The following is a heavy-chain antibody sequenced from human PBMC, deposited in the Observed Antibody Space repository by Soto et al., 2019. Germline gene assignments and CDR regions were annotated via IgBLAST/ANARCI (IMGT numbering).Heavy chain of an antibody. J-gene: IGHJ4*02. CDR3: ARVRYGDY. V-gene: IGHV1-18*01. D-gene: IGHD1-1*01. CDR2: ISAHNGNT. Sequence: QVHMVQSGAEVKKPGASVKVSCKGSGYGFTTYGITWVRQAPGQGLEWMAWISAHNGNTNYAQKLQGRVTVTRDTYTCTAYMELRSLRYDDTAVYYCARVRYGDYLGQGALVTVSS. CDR1: GYGFTTYG.